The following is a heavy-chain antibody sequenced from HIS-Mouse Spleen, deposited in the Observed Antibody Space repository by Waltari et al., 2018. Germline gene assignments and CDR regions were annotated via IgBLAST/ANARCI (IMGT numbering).Heavy chain of an antibody. V-gene: IGHV3-30*04. Sequence: QVQLVESGGGVVQPGRSLRLSCAASGFTFGSYAMHWVGQAPGKGLEWVEVISYDGSNKYYADSVKGRFTISRDNSKNTLYLQMHSLSAEDTAVYYCARRYSGYDLGYWGQGTLVTVSS. CDR3: ARRYSGYDLGY. J-gene: IGHJ4*02. CDR2: ISYDGSNK. D-gene: IGHD5-12*01. CDR1: GFTFGSYA.